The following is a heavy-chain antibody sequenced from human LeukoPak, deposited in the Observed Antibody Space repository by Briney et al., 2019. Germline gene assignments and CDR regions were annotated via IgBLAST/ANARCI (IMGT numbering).Heavy chain of an antibody. Sequence: TGGSLRLSCAASGFTFSSYAMSWVRQAPGKGLEWVSAISGSGSSTYYADSVKGRFTISRDNSKNTLYLQMNSLRAEDTAVYYCARYIDYNLGYWGQGTLVTVSS. CDR2: ISGSGSST. CDR1: GFTFSSYA. J-gene: IGHJ4*02. D-gene: IGHD5-12*01. V-gene: IGHV3-23*01. CDR3: ARYIDYNLGY.